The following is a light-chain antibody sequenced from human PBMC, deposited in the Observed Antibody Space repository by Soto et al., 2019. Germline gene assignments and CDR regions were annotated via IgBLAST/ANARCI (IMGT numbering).Light chain of an antibody. CDR1: SSNIGSKY. V-gene: IGLV1-47*01. CDR2: RNN. CDR3: AAWDDSLSGQEV. Sequence: QSVLTQPPSASGTPGQRVTNSCSGSSSNIGSKYIYWYQQLPGTAPKLLINRNNQRPSGVPDRFSGSKSGTSASLAISGLRSEDEADYYCAAWDDSLSGQEVFGGGTKLTVL. J-gene: IGLJ2*01.